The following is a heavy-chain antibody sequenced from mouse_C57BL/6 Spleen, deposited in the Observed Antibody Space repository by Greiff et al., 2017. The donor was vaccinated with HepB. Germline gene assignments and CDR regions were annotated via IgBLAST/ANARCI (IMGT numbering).Heavy chain of an antibody. CDR1: GYSITSGYD. D-gene: IGHD2-3*01. Sequence: DVQLQESGPGMVKPSQSLSLTCTVTGYSITSGYDWHWIRHFPGNKLEWMGYISYSGSTNYNPSLKSRISITHDTSKNHFFLKLNSVTTEDTATYYCARGGWLLPFDYWGQGTTLTVSS. J-gene: IGHJ2*01. CDR2: ISYSGST. CDR3: ARGGWLLPFDY. V-gene: IGHV3-1*01.